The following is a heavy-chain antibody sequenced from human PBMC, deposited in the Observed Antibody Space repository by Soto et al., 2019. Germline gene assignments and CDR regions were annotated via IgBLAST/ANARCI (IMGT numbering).Heavy chain of an antibody. J-gene: IGHJ6*02. Sequence: GASVKVSCKASGYTFTSYYMHWVRQAPGQGLEWMGIINPSGGSTSYAQKFQGRVTMTRDTSTSTVYMELSSLRSEDTAVYYCARGDSLSGYSGYDSADYYYGMDVWGQGTTVTVSS. V-gene: IGHV1-46*01. CDR2: INPSGGST. CDR1: GYTFTSYY. CDR3: ARGDSLSGYSGYDSADYYYGMDV. D-gene: IGHD5-12*01.